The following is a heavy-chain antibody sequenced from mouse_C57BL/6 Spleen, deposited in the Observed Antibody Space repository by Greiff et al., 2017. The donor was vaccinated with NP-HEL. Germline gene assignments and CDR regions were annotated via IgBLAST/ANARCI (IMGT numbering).Heavy chain of an antibody. D-gene: IGHD1-1*01. J-gene: IGHJ3*01. CDR2: IDPENGDT. Sequence: EVMLVESGAELVRPGASVKLSCTASGFNIKDDYMHWVKQRPEQGLEWIGWIDPENGDTEYASKFQGKATITADTSSNTAYLQLSSLTSEDTAVYYCTRRDYGSSYGFAYWGQGTLVTVSA. CDR1: GFNIKDDY. V-gene: IGHV14-4*01. CDR3: TRRDYGSSYGFAY.